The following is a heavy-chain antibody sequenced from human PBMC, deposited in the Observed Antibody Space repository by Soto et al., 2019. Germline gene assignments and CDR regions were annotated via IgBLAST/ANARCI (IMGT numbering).Heavy chain of an antibody. V-gene: IGHV3-48*04. J-gene: IGHJ6*02. CDR1: GFTFSSYG. CDR2: ISSSGSTI. Sequence: PGGSLRLSCAASGFTFSSYGMHWVRQAPGKGLEWVSYISSSGSTIYYADSVKGRFTISRDNAKNSLYLQMNSLRAEDTAVYYCARDRRGYYYGMDVWGQGTTVTVSS. CDR3: ARDRRGYYYGMDV.